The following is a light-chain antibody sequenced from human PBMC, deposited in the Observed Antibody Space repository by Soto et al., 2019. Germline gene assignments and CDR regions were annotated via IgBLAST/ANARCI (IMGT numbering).Light chain of an antibody. Sequence: EIVLTQSPGTLSLSPGERATLSCRGSQSVSSSYLAWYQQKPGQAPRLLIYGASSRATGIPDRFSGSGSGTDFTLTISRLDPEDFAVYYCQQYGSSFTFGPGTKVDIK. V-gene: IGKV3-20*01. CDR2: GAS. J-gene: IGKJ3*01. CDR3: QQYGSSFT. CDR1: QSVSSSY.